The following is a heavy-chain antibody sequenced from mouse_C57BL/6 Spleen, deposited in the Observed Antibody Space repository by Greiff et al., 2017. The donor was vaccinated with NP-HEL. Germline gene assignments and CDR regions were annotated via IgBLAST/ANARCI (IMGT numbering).Heavy chain of an antibody. CDR2: IDPSDSYT. J-gene: IGHJ4*01. V-gene: IGHV1-69*01. CDR1: GYTFTSYW. CDR3: ATPWGYGSSRAMDY. Sequence: QVQLQQPGAELVMPGASVKLSCKASGYTFTSYWMHWVKQRPGQGLEWIGEIDPSDSYTNYNQKFKGKSTLTVDKSSSTAYMQLSSLTSEDSAVYYCATPWGYGSSRAMDYWGQGTSVTVSS. D-gene: IGHD1-1*01.